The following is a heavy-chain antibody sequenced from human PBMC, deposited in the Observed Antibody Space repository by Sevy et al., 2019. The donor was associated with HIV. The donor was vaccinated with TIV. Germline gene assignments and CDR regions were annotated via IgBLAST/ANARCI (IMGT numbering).Heavy chain of an antibody. J-gene: IGHJ6*02. V-gene: IGHV4-59*12. Sequence: PETLSLTCSVSGGSISGYYWSWIRQPPGKGLEWIGYIYHSGSTIYNPSLNSRVTISVDTAKTQFSLKLTSVTAADTAVYYCARRGQLANSYYGMDVWGQGTTVTVSS. CDR2: IYHSGST. CDR1: GGSISGYY. CDR3: ARRGQLANSYYGMDV. D-gene: IGHD3-10*01.